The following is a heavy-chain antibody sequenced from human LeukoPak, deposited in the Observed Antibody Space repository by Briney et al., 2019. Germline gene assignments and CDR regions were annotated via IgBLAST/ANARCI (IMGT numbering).Heavy chain of an antibody. CDR2: IYYSGST. CDR3: ARLSYDSSGYYFWFDP. CDR1: GGSISSGGYY. Sequence: SQTLSLTCTVSGGSISSGGYYWSWIRQHLGKGLEWIGYIYYSGSTYYNPSLKSRVTISVDTSKNQFSLKLSSVTAADTAVYYCARLSYDSSGYYFWFDPWGQGTLVTVSS. J-gene: IGHJ5*02. V-gene: IGHV4-31*03. D-gene: IGHD3-22*01.